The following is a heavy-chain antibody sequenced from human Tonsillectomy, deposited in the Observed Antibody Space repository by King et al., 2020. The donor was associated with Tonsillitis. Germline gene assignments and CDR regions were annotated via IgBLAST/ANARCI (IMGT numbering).Heavy chain of an antibody. CDR1: GFTFSSYW. CDR3: ARDVPDYYDSSGQTPTKFDN. Sequence: EVQLVESGGGLVQPGGSLRLSCAASGFTFSSYWMSWVRQAPGKGREWVANRKQDGSEKYYVDSVKGRFTISRDNAKNSLYLQMNSLRAEDTAVYYCARDVPDYYDSSGQTPTKFDNWGQGTLVTVSS. D-gene: IGHD3-22*01. V-gene: IGHV3-7*01. CDR2: RKQDGSEK. J-gene: IGHJ4*02.